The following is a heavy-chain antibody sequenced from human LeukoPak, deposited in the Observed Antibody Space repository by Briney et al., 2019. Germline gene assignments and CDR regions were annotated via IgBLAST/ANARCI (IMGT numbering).Heavy chain of an antibody. D-gene: IGHD1-26*01. V-gene: IGHV3-7*01. Sequence: PGGSLRLSCAASGFTFRSYWMTGVRQSQGKGLEGGAKIKQDGSEKYYVDSVKGRFTISRDNAKNSLYLQMSSLRAEDTAVYYCARDGWALLFGSFYDYWGQGTLVTVSS. CDR1: GFTFRSYW. CDR3: ARDGWALLFGSFYDY. CDR2: IKQDGSEK. J-gene: IGHJ4*02.